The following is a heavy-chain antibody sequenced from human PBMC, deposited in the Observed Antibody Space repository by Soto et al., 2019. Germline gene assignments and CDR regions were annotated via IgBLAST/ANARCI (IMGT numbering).Heavy chain of an antibody. CDR2: IYSSGVT. CDR1: GGAISSGDYY. CDR3: ARVPDVFDI. J-gene: IGHJ3*02. V-gene: IGHV4-30-4*01. Sequence: SETLSLTCTVSGGAISSGDYYWSWIRQPPGKGLEWIGYIYSSGVTYYNPSLKSRITISVDTSKNQFSLKLTSVTAADTAVYYCARVPDVFDIWGQGTMVTVSS.